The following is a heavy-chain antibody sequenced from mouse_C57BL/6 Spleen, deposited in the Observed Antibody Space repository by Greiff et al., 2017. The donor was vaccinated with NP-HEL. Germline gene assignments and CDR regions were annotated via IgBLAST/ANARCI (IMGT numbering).Heavy chain of an antibody. CDR3: ARAPYCNGDYGYFDY. D-gene: IGHD2-13*01. V-gene: IGHV1-64*01. CDR2: IHPNSGST. J-gene: IGHJ2*01. Sequence: QVQLQQPGAELVKPGASVKLSCKASGYTFTSYWMHWVKQRPGQGLEWIGMIHPNSGSTNYNEKFKSKATLTVDKSSSTAYVELSSLTSEDSAVYYCARAPYCNGDYGYFDYWGQGTTLTVSS. CDR1: GYTFTSYW.